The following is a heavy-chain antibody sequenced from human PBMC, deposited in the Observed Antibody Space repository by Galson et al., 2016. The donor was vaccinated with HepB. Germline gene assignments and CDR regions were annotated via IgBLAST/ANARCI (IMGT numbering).Heavy chain of an antibody. V-gene: IGHV3-33*01. Sequence: SLRLSCAASGFTFNIYGMHWVRQAPGKGLEWVAVIWHDGSNEHYADSVRGRFTISRDNSKNTLYLQMNSLRAEDTAVYYCARDVWIGSYDLGGMLYWGQGALVTVSS. D-gene: IGHD3-16*01. CDR3: ARDVWIGSYDLGGMLY. CDR2: IWHDGSNE. J-gene: IGHJ4*02. CDR1: GFTFNIYG.